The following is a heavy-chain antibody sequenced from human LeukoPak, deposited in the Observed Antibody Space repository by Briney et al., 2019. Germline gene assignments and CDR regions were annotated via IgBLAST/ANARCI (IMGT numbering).Heavy chain of an antibody. CDR1: GFTFSSYS. CDR2: ISSSSSYI. CDR3: ARGRIFRDR. V-gene: IGHV3-21*01. J-gene: IGHJ4*02. D-gene: IGHD2-15*01. Sequence: GGSLRLSXAASGFTFSSYSMNWVRQAPGKGLEWVSSISSSSSYIYYADSVKGRLTISRDNAKNSLYLQMNSLRAEDTAVYYCARGRIFRDRWGQGTLVTVSS.